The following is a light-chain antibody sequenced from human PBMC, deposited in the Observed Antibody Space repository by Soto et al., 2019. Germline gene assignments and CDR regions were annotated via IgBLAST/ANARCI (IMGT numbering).Light chain of an antibody. J-gene: IGLJ2*01. Sequence: QSVLTQPPSVSGAPGQRVTISCTGSSSNIGAVYDVHWYQQLPGTAPKVLIFGNSNRPLAVPDRFSGSKSGTSASLAITGLQAEDEAHYYCQSYDSSLSAWVFGGGTKLTVL. V-gene: IGLV1-40*01. CDR3: QSYDSSLSAWV. CDR1: SSNIGAVYD. CDR2: GNS.